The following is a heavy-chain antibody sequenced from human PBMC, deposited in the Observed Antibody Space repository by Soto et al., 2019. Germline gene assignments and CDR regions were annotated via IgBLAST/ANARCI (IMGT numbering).Heavy chain of an antibody. J-gene: IGHJ3*02. Sequence: ASVKVSCKASGYTFTSYYMHWVRQAPGQGLEWMGIINPSGGSTSYAQKFQGRVTMTTDTSTSTVYMELSSLRSEDTAVYYCATPYVTARIQLWYGNAFDIWRQGTMVTVSS. CDR1: GYTFTSYY. CDR3: ATPYVTARIQLWYGNAFDI. CDR2: INPSGGST. D-gene: IGHD5-18*01. V-gene: IGHV1-46*01.